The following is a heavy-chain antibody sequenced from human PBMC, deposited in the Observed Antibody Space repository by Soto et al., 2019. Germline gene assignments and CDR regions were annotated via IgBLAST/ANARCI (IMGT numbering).Heavy chain of an antibody. J-gene: IGHJ4*01. V-gene: IGHV3-33*01. CDR1: GFTFSSYG. CDR3: ARIDVECFDY. D-gene: IGHD3-3*01. Sequence: VGSLRLSCAASGFTFSSYGMHWVRQAPGKGLEWVALIWYDGSKDYYADSVKGRFTISRDNSENTLYLQMNSLRAEDTAVYYCARIDVECFDYWGHGTLVTVSS. CDR2: IWYDGSKD.